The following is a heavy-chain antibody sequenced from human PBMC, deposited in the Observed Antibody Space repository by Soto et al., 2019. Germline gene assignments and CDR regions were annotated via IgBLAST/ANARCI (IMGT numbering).Heavy chain of an antibody. Sequence: SETLSLTCAVYGGSFSGYYWSWIRQPPGKGLEWIGYIYYSGSTYYNPSLKSRVTMSVDTSKNQFSLKLSSVTAVDTAVYYCARNGGGFLAYMDVWGQGTTVTVS. V-gene: IGHV4-34*01. J-gene: IGHJ6*02. CDR1: GGSFSGYY. D-gene: IGHD3-16*01. CDR3: ARNGGGFLAYMDV. CDR2: IYYSGST.